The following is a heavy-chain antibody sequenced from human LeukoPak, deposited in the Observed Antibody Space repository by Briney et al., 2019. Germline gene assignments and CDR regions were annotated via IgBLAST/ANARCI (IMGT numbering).Heavy chain of an antibody. J-gene: IGHJ4*02. CDR2: INPSGGST. Sequence: ASVKVSCKASGYTFTSYYMHWVRQAPGQGLEWMGIINPSGGSTSYAQKFQNRVTMTRDTSTSTVYMELSSLRSEDTAVYYCARASSGWLFDYWGQGTLVTVSS. V-gene: IGHV1-46*03. CDR1: GYTFTSYY. CDR3: ARASSGWLFDY. D-gene: IGHD6-19*01.